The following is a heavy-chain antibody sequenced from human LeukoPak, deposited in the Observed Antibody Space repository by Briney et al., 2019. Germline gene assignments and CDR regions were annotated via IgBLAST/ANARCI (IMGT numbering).Heavy chain of an antibody. CDR3: ARDAGGEFDY. CDR1: GFTFSRYA. Sequence: PGGSLRLSCVVSGFTFSRYAMSWVRQAPGKGLEWVSTMSGSGVSTYHADSMKDRFTISRDNSKNTLYLQMDSLRAEDTAVYYCARDAGGEFDYWGQGTLVTVSS. V-gene: IGHV3-23*01. CDR2: MSGSGVST. J-gene: IGHJ4*02. D-gene: IGHD3-16*01.